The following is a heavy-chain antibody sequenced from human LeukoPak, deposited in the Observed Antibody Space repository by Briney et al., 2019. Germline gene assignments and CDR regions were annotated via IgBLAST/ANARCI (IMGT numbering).Heavy chain of an antibody. CDR1: GYSISSGYY. CDR2: IYHSGRT. D-gene: IGHD5-18*01. J-gene: IGHJ6*04. V-gene: IGHV4-38-2*02. Sequence: SETLSLTCTVSGYSISSGYYWGWIRQPPGKGLEWIGSIYHSGRTFYNPSLKSRVTISVDTSKNQFSLKLSSVTAADTAVYYCARGRGYSYGPRLDVWGKGTTVTVSS. CDR3: ARGRGYSYGPRLDV.